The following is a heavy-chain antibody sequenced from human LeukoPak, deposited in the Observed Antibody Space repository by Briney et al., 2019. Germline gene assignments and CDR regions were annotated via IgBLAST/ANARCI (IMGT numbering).Heavy chain of an antibody. CDR1: GGSISSYY. CDR3: ARRNYVGYFDY. V-gene: IGHV4-59*08. Sequence: SETLSLTCTVSGGSISSYYWSWIRQPPGKGLEWIGYIYYSGSTNYNPSLKSRVTISVDTSKNQFSLKLSSVTAADTAVYYCARRNYVGYFDYWGQGTLVTVSS. D-gene: IGHD1-7*01. CDR2: IYYSGST. J-gene: IGHJ4*02.